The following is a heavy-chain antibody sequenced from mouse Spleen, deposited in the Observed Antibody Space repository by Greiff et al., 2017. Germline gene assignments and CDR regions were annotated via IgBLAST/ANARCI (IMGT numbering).Heavy chain of an antibody. CDR1: GYAFSSYW. Sequence: QVQLQQSGAELVKPGASVKISCKASGYAFSSYWMNWVKQRPGKGLEWIGQIYPGDGDTNYNGKFKGKATLTADKSSSTAYLQLSSLTSEDSAVYFCARYGFSYYCGRRGYFDVWGAGTTVTVSS. J-gene: IGHJ1*01. D-gene: IGHD1-1*01. CDR3: ARYGFSYYCGRRGYFDV. CDR2: IYPGDGDT. V-gene: IGHV1-80*01.